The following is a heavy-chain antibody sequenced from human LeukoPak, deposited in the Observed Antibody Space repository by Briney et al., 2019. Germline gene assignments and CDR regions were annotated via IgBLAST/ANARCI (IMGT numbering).Heavy chain of an antibody. J-gene: IGHJ4*02. D-gene: IGHD5-24*01. CDR3: ARVLEV. CDR1: GFTFSSHA. CDR2: INSDGSST. V-gene: IGHV3-74*01. Sequence: GGSLRLSCAASGFTFSSHAMSWVRQAPGKGLEWVSRINSDGSSTTYADSVKGRFTISRDNAKNTLFLQMNSLRAEDTAVYYCARVLEVWGQGTLVTVSS.